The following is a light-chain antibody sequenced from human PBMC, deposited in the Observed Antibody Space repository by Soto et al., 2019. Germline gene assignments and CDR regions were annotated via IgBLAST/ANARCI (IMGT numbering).Light chain of an antibody. J-gene: IGLJ2*01. CDR3: QTWGTGIVV. CDR2: EVS. V-gene: IGLV2-8*01. CDR1: SSDVGGYDY. Sequence: QSVLTQPPSASGSPGQPVTISCTGTSSDVGGYDYVSWYQQYPGKAPKLLIYEVSKRPSGVPDRFSGSKTGNTASLTVSGLQADDEADYYCQTWGTGIVVFGGGTKLTVL.